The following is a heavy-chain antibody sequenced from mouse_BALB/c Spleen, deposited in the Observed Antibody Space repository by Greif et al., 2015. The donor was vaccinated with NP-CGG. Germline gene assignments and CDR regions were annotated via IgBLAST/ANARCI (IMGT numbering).Heavy chain of an antibody. CDR1: GFTFSDFY. CDR2: SRNKANDYTT. D-gene: IGHD2-2*01. CDR3: ARDGDYGYDVGWYFDV. Sequence: EVNVVESGGGLVQPRGSLRLSCATSGFTFSDFYMEWVRQPPGKRLEWIAASRNKANDYTTEYSASVKGRFIVSRDTSLSILYLQMNALRAEDTAIYYCARDGDYGYDVGWYFDVWGAGTTVTVSS. V-gene: IGHV7-1*02. J-gene: IGHJ1*01.